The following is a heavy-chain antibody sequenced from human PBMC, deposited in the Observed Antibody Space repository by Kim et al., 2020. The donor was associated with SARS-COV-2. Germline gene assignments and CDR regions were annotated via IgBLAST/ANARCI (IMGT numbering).Heavy chain of an antibody. Sequence: GGSLRLSCAASGFTFSSYAISWVRQAPGKGLEWVSAISGSGGSTYYADSVKGRFTISRDNSKNTLYLQMNSLRAEDTAVYYCAKDYDSSGYPDYWGQGTLVTVSS. CDR2: ISGSGGST. J-gene: IGHJ4*02. CDR1: GFTFSSYA. CDR3: AKDYDSSGYPDY. V-gene: IGHV3-23*01. D-gene: IGHD3-22*01.